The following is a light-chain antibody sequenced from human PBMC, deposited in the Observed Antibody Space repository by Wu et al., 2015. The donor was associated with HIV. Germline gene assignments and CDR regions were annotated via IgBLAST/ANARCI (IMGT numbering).Light chain of an antibody. Sequence: GERATLSCRASQSVRSNVAWYQQKAGQVPRLLMYEASTRATGIPARFSGSGSGTEFSLTITSLQSEDFAVYYCQQYNNWRWTFGQGTKVEIK. J-gene: IGKJ1*01. V-gene: IGKV3-15*01. CDR1: QSVRSN. CDR2: EAS. CDR3: QQYNNWRWT.